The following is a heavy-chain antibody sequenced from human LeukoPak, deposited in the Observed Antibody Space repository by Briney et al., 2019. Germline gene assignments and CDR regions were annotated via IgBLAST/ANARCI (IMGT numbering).Heavy chain of an antibody. Sequence: ASVKVSCKASGYSFTNYYMHWVRQAPGQGLEWMGWISAYNGNTNYAQKLQGRVTMTTDTSTSTAYMELRSLRSDDTAVYYCARARVGAFDYWGQGTLVTVSS. CDR2: ISAYNGNT. V-gene: IGHV1-18*04. CDR1: GYSFTNYY. D-gene: IGHD1-26*01. J-gene: IGHJ4*02. CDR3: ARARVGAFDY.